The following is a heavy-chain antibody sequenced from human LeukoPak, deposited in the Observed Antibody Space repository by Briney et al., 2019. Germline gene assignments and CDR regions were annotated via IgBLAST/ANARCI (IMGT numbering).Heavy chain of an antibody. CDR1: GGSLSSNF. D-gene: IGHD6-19*01. Sequence: SETLSLTCTVSGGSLSSNFWSWIRQPAGKGLEWIGRIYSSGSTNYNPSLKSRVTMSVDTSKNQFSLKLSSVTAADTAVYYCTRGWSTAGAFDIWGQGTMVTVSS. CDR3: TRGWSTAGAFDI. J-gene: IGHJ3*02. V-gene: IGHV4-4*07. CDR2: IYSSGST.